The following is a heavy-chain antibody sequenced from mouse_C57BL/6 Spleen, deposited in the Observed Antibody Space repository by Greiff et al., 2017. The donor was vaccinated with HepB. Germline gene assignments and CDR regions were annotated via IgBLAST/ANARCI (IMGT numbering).Heavy chain of an antibody. CDR2: IDPETGGT. Sequence: QVQLKESGAELVRPGASVTLSCKASGYTFTDYEMHWVKQTPVHGLEWIGAIDPETGGTAYNQKFKGKAILTADKSSSTAYMELRSLTSEDSAVYYCTPLYGGYAMDYWGQGTSVTVSS. CDR3: TPLYGGYAMDY. CDR1: GYTFTDYE. V-gene: IGHV1-15*01. D-gene: IGHD1-1*01. J-gene: IGHJ4*01.